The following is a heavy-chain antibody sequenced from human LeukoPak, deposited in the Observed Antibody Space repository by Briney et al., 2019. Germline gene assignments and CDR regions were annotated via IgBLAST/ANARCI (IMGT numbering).Heavy chain of an antibody. CDR2: IRSKANSYAT. Sequence: GGSLRLSCAASGFTFSGSAMHWVRQASGKGLEWVGRIRSKANSYATAYAASVKGRFTISRDDSKNTAYLQMNSLKTEDTAVYYCTSQDDFWSGYPDYWGQGTLVTVSS. CDR3: TSQDDFWSGYPDY. J-gene: IGHJ4*02. D-gene: IGHD3-3*01. V-gene: IGHV3-73*01. CDR1: GFTFSGSA.